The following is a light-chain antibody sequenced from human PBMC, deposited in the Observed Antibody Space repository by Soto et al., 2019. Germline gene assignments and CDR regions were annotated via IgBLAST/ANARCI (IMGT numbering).Light chain of an antibody. CDR1: QSASSY. J-gene: IGKJ4*01. V-gene: IGKV3-11*01. CDR2: DAS. Sequence: EIVLTQSPATLSLSPGERATLSCRASQSASSYLAWYQQKPGQAPRLLIYDASKRATGIPARFSGSGSGTDFTLTISSLEPEDFAVYDCQQRTNSPVTFGGGTKVEIK. CDR3: QQRTNSPVT.